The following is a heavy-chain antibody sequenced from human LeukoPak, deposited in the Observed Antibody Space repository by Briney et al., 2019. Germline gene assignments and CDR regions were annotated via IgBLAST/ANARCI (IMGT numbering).Heavy chain of an antibody. CDR3: ARDPYCSGGSCYTNWFDP. D-gene: IGHD2-15*01. J-gene: IGHJ5*02. CDR1: GGSISSYY. CDR2: IYTSGST. Sequence: KPSETLSLTCTVSGGSISSYYWSWIRQPAGKGLEWIGRIYTSGSTNYNPSLKSRVTMSVDTSKNQFSLKLSSVTAADTAVYYCARDPYCSGGSCYTNWFDPWGQGTLVTVSS. V-gene: IGHV4-4*07.